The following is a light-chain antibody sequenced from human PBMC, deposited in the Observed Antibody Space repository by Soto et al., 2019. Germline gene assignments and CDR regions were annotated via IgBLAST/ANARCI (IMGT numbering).Light chain of an antibody. CDR3: QQRSNWPPIT. V-gene: IGKV3-11*01. CDR2: GSS. CDR1: QSVRSN. Sequence: EIVLTQSPGTVSLSPGERATLSCRASQSVRSNLAWSQQKAGQDPRLLIYGSSTRATGVPARFSGSGSGTYFTLTISILEPEDFAVYYCQQRSNWPPITFGQGTRLEIK. J-gene: IGKJ5*01.